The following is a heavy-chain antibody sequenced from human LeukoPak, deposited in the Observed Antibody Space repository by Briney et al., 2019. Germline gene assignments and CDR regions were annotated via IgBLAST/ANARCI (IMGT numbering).Heavy chain of an antibody. D-gene: IGHD5-18*01. V-gene: IGHV4-59*01. J-gene: IGHJ4*02. CDR2: ISNSGST. CDR1: GGSISNYY. Sequence: SETLSLTCPVSGGSISNYYWRWIRQPAGKELQWIGYISNSGSTNYDPSLKSRVTISIDTSKIQFSLRLSSVTAADTAVYYCARDLGYNYGIDYWGQGTLVTVSS. CDR3: ARDLGYNYGIDY.